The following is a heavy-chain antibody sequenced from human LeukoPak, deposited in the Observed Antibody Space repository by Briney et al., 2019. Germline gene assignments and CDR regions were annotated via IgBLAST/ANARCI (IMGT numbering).Heavy chain of an antibody. Sequence: GGSLRLSCAASGFTFSSYWMHWVRQAPGKGLVWVSRINSDGSSTSYADSVKGRFTISRDNAKNTLYLQMNSLRAEDTAVYYCARVSYGLATNDYWGQGTLVTVSS. CDR3: ARVSYGLATNDY. CDR1: GFTFSSYW. V-gene: IGHV3-74*01. J-gene: IGHJ4*02. D-gene: IGHD1-26*01. CDR2: INSDGSST.